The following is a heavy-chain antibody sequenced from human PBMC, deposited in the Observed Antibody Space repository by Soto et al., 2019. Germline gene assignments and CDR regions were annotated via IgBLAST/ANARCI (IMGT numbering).Heavy chain of an antibody. V-gene: IGHV4-39*01. CDR2: IYYSGST. CDR1: GGSISDNDYY. CDR3: ARIYYDSVFDY. D-gene: IGHD3-22*01. Sequence: PSETLSLSCTVSGGSISDNDYYWNWIRQPPGKGLEWIGSIYYSGSTYYNPSLKSRVTISVDTSKNQFSLKLSSVTAADTAVYYCARIYYDSVFDYWGQGTLVTVSS. J-gene: IGHJ4*02.